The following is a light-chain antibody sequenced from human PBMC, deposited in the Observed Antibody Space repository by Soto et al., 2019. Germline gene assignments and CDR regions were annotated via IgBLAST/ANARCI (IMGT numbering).Light chain of an antibody. CDR3: QQYGDSIT. V-gene: IGKV3-20*01. J-gene: IGKJ4*01. Sequence: IFLTQSPGSLSLSSGDRATLSCRASQTVRSSYLGWYQQRPGQAPKLLIYGAFNRAIGIPDRFSGSESGRDYNLTISRLDPEDSAVYYCQQYGDSITFGGGTKVEIK. CDR1: QTVRSSY. CDR2: GAF.